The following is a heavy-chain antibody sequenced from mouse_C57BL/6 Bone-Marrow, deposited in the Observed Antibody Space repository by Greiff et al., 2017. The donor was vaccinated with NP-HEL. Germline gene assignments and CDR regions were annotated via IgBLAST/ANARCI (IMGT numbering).Heavy chain of an antibody. V-gene: IGHV5-4*03. D-gene: IGHD2-2*01. CDR2: ISDGGSYT. CDR3: ARLPIGYHRMSPYYGKDY. Sequence: EVKLVESGGGLVKPGGSLKLSCAASGFTFSSYAMSWVRQTPEKRLEWVATISDGGSYTYYPDNVKGRFTISRDNAKNNLYLQMSHLKSEDTANDYSARLPIGYHRMSPYYGKDYWGQGTSGTVSS. CDR1: GFTFSSYA. J-gene: IGHJ4*01.